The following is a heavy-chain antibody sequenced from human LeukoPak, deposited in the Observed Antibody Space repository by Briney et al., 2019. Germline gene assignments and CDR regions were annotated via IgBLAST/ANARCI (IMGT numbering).Heavy chain of an antibody. CDR3: ARGLNYYDNSDHYYLDY. CDR2: INHSAST. CDR1: GGSFSGYY. D-gene: IGHD3-22*01. V-gene: IGHV4-34*01. J-gene: IGHJ4*02. Sequence: SETLSLTCVVYGGSFSGYYWIWIRQPPGKGLEWIGEINHSASTNYNPSLKSRVTISVDTSRNQFSLKLSSVTAADTAVYYCARGLNYYDNSDHYYLDYWGQGTLVTVSS.